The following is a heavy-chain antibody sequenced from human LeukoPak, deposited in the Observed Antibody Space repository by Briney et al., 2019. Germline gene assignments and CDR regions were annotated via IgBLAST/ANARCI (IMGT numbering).Heavy chain of an antibody. D-gene: IGHD4-11*01. Sequence: SETLSLTCAVYGGSFSGYYWSWIRQPPGKGLEWIGEINHSGSTNYNPSLKSRVTISVDTSKNQFSLKLSSVTAADTAVYYCARTVYSNYDYYYYMDVWGKGTTVTVSS. V-gene: IGHV4-34*01. CDR1: GGSFSGYY. CDR3: ARTVYSNYDYYYYMDV. J-gene: IGHJ6*03. CDR2: INHSGST.